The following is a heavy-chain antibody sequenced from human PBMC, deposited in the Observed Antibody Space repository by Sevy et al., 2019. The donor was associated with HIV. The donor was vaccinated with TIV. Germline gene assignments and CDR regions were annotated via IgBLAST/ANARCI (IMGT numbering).Heavy chain of an antibody. J-gene: IGHJ4*02. CDR1: GFTFSTYG. CDR3: ARDRYYYDSSGYLLRYFDY. D-gene: IGHD3-22*01. Sequence: GGSLRLSCAASGFTFSTYGIHWVRQAPGKGLEWVALISYDGSNKYYADSVKGRFTISRDNSKNTLYLQMNSLRAEDTAVYYCARDRYYYDSSGYLLRYFDYWGQGTLVTVSS. V-gene: IGHV3-30*03. CDR2: ISYDGSNK.